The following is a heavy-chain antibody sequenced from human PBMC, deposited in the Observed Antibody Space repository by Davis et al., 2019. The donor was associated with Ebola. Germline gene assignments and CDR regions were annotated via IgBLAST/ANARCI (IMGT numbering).Heavy chain of an antibody. CDR1: GGSVNNYY. CDR2: IFYYGDT. V-gene: IGHV4-59*02. CDR3: ARGDCRDTSCGPYGLDV. J-gene: IGHJ6*02. D-gene: IGHD2-15*01. Sequence: PSETLSLTCTVFGGSVNNYYWTWARQSPGKGLEWIGHIFYYGDTKFNPTLKSRVTMSLDTAKNHFSLSLDSVTAADTAMYYCARGDCRDTSCGPYGLDVWGHGTTVTVSS.